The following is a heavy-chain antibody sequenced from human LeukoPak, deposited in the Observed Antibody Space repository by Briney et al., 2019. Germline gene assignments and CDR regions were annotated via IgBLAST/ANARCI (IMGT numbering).Heavy chain of an antibody. V-gene: IGHV4-30-2*01. Sequence: SETLSLTCAVSGGAISSGGYSWSWIRQPPGNGLEWIGYIYHSGSTYYNPSLKSRVTISVDRSTSQLSLKLSSVTAADTAVYYCARAYYYGSGSKFDYWGQGTLVTVSS. CDR2: IYHSGST. CDR3: ARAYYYGSGSKFDY. D-gene: IGHD3-10*01. J-gene: IGHJ4*02. CDR1: GGAISSGGYS.